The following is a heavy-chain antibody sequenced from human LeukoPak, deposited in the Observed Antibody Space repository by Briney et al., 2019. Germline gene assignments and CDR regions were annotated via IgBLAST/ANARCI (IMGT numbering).Heavy chain of an antibody. Sequence: GGSLRLSCAASGFTFSSYAMSWVRQAPGKGLGWVASLNLDGSDKYYVDSVKGRFTISRDNAKNSLYLQMDSLRVEDTAVYYCAKGKRYPDYWGQGTLVTVSS. J-gene: IGHJ4*02. CDR1: GFTFSSYA. CDR3: AKGKRYPDY. V-gene: IGHV3-7*03. CDR2: LNLDGSDK. D-gene: IGHD1-1*01.